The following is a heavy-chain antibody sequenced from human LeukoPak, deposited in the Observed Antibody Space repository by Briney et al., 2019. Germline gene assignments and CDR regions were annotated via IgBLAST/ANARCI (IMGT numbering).Heavy chain of an antibody. CDR2: ISSSGSII. J-gene: IGHJ6*03. D-gene: IGHD5-12*01. V-gene: IGHV3-48*04. Sequence: PGGSLRLSCADSGFTFSSFWMSWVRQAPGKGLEWVSYISSSGSIIYYADSVKGRFTISRDNAKNSLYLQMNSLRAEDTAVYYCARQFSGYDEYYYYYYMDVWGKGTTVTISS. CDR1: GFTFSSFW. CDR3: ARQFSGYDEYYYYYYMDV.